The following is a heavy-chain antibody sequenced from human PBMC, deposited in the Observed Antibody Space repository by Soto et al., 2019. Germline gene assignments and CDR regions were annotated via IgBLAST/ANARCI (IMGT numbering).Heavy chain of an antibody. D-gene: IGHD2-15*01. CDR1: GYSVSSSDYY. J-gene: IGHJ6*02. CDR2: MFYSGLT. Sequence: SETLSLTCSVSGYSVSSSDYYWAWIRQPPGKGLEWIGSMFYSGLTYYNPSLKSRVTLSVDTSKNQFSVRLNSVTAADTAVYYCAPLSVSLSGPYGIHVWGQGTTVTVS. CDR3: APLSVSLSGPYGIHV. V-gene: IGHV4-39*01.